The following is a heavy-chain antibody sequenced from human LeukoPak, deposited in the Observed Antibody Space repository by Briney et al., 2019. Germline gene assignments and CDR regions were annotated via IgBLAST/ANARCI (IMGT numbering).Heavy chain of an antibody. V-gene: IGHV3-23*01. CDR3: AKAPYSSSPGSIDY. Sequence: PGGSLRLSCAASGFTFSSYAMSWVRQAPGKGLGWVSAISGSGGSTYYADSVKGRFTISRDNSKNTLYLQMNSLRAEDTAVYYCAKAPYSSSPGSIDYWGQGTLVTVSS. D-gene: IGHD6-13*01. CDR1: GFTFSSYA. J-gene: IGHJ4*02. CDR2: ISGSGGST.